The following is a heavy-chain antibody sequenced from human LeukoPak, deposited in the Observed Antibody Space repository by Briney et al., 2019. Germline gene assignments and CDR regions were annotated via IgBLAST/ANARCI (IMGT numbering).Heavy chain of an antibody. CDR1: GYTFSSYY. CDR2: INPSGGST. D-gene: IGHD6-13*01. V-gene: IGHV1-46*01. Sequence: ASVKVSCKASGYTFSSYYMHWVRQAPGQGLEWMGIINPSGGSTSYAQKFQGRVTMTRDTSTSTVCMELSSLRSEDTAVYYCARDREAAQYYFDYWGQGTLVTVSS. CDR3: ARDREAAQYYFDY. J-gene: IGHJ4*02.